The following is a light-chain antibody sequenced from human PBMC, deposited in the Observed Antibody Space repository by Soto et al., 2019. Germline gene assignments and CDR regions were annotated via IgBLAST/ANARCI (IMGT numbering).Light chain of an antibody. Sequence: QSVLTQPASVSGSPGQSITISCTGTSSDVGDFDCVSLYQQHPGKAPKLMIYEVSDRPSGVSNRFSGSKSGDTASLTISGLPAEDEDDYYCSSYTSSSTLVFGGGTKLTVL. CDR3: SSYTSSSTLV. V-gene: IGLV2-14*01. CDR2: EVS. J-gene: IGLJ2*01. CDR1: SSDVGDFDC.